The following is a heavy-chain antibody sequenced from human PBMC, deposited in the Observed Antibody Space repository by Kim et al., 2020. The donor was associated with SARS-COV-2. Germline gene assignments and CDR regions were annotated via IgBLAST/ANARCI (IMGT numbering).Heavy chain of an antibody. Sequence: GGSLRLSCAASGFTFSDHYMDWVRQAPGKGLEWVGRLRNKANSYTTEYAASVKGRFTISRDDSKNSLYLQMLSLKTDDTAVYYCVIAGIIVTPYYYDYWGPGTLVTVSS. J-gene: IGHJ4*02. CDR1: GFTFSDHY. CDR2: LRNKANSYTT. V-gene: IGHV3-72*01. D-gene: IGHD2-15*01. CDR3: VIAGIIVTPYYYDY.